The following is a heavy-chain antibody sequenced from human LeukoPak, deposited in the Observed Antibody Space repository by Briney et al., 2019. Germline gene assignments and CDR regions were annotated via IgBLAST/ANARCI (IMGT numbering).Heavy chain of an antibody. CDR1: GYTFTSYY. V-gene: IGHV1-46*01. Sequence: ASVKVSCKASGYTFTSYYIHWVRQAPGPGLEWMGIINPSGVSTNYARKFQGRVTMTRDMSTTTVYMELNSLRSDDTAVYYCARALAAAGVAFDIWGQGTMVTVSS. CDR2: INPSGVST. CDR3: ARALAAAGVAFDI. D-gene: IGHD6-13*01. J-gene: IGHJ3*02.